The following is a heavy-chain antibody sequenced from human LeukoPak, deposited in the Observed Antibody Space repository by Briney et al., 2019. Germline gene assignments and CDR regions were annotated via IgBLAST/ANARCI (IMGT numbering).Heavy chain of an antibody. Sequence: GGSLRLSCAVSGCTFNDYPMHWVRQAPGKGLEWVSLISGDGSVTYYADSVKGRFTISRDNSKNSLYLQINSLRLEDTAFYYCATGSQPGTTFDYWGQGTLVTASS. CDR2: ISGDGSVT. CDR3: ATGSQPGTTFDY. V-gene: IGHV3-43*02. CDR1: GCTFNDYP. J-gene: IGHJ4*02. D-gene: IGHD1-14*01.